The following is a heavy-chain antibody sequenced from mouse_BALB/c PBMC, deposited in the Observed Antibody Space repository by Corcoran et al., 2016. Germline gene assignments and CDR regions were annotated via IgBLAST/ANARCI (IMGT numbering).Heavy chain of an antibody. V-gene: IGHV1-9*01. CDR2: ILPGSGST. J-gene: IGHJ4*01. CDR1: GYTFSSYW. CDR3: ARGLEGNYAMDY. Sequence: QVQLQQSGAELMKPGASVKISCKATGYTFSSYWIEWVKQRHGHGLEWIGEILPGSGSTNYNEKFKGKATFTADTSSNTAYMQLSSLTSEDSAVYYCARGLEGNYAMDYWGQGTSVTVSS. D-gene: IGHD6-1*01.